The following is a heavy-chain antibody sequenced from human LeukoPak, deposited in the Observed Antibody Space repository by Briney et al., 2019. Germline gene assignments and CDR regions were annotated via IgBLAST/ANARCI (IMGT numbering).Heavy chain of an antibody. CDR3: AKGYCSGGSCPLPDY. CDR1: GYTFTDYY. CDR2: INPNSGGT. Sequence: ASVTVSFKSSGYTFTDYYMHWVRQAPGQGREGMGWINPNSGGTNYAQKFQARVTMTRDTSISTAYMELSRLRSDDTAVYYCAKGYCSGGSCPLPDYWGQGTLVTVSS. J-gene: IGHJ4*02. D-gene: IGHD2-15*01. V-gene: IGHV1-2*02.